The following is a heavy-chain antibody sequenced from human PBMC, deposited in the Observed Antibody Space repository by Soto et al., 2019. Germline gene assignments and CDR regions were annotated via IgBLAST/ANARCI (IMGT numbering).Heavy chain of an antibody. Sequence: ASVKVSCKASGYTFTSYGISWVRQAPGQGLEWMGWISTYNGNTKYAQKLQGRVTMTTDTSTSTAYMELRSLRSDDTAVFYCARNIVVVPAVNYYYYGMDVWGQGTTVTVSS. CDR1: GYTFTSYG. D-gene: IGHD2-2*01. CDR3: ARNIVVVPAVNYYYYGMDV. J-gene: IGHJ6*02. CDR2: ISTYNGNT. V-gene: IGHV1-18*01.